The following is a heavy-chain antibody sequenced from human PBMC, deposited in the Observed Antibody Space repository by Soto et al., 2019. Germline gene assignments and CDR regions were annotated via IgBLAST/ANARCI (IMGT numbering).Heavy chain of an antibody. CDR2: ISYSGST. Sequence: QVQLQESGPGLVKPSETLSLTCTVSGASVSSGNYYWSWIRQPPGKGLECIGYISYSGSTNYNPSLRSRATISLDTSTNQCSLKLSSVTAADTAVYYCARGSGSYYAYWGQGTLVTVSS. CDR1: GASVSSGNYY. CDR3: ARGSGSYYAY. V-gene: IGHV4-61*01. D-gene: IGHD1-26*01. J-gene: IGHJ4*02.